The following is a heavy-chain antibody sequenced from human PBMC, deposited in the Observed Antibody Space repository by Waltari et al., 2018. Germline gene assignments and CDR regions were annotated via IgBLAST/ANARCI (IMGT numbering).Heavy chain of an antibody. CDR2: INHSGST. CDR1: DYSISSGFY. J-gene: IGHJ2*01. D-gene: IGHD1-26*01. V-gene: IGHV4-38-2*01. CDR3: ARQGGYINVWWEDYWYFDH. Sequence: QVHLQVSGPGLVTPSETLSLTCAVPDYSISSGFYWGWIRQPPGKGLEWIGRINHSGSTFYNPSLKSRVTISVDTALNHFSLKLNSVTATDTAVYYCARQGGYINVWWEDYWYFDHWGRGTLVTVSS.